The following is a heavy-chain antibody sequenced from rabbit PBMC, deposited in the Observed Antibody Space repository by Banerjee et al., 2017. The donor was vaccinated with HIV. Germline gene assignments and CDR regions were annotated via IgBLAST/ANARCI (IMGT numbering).Heavy chain of an antibody. D-gene: IGHD1-1*01. CDR1: GFSFSSKYW. CDR2: IDAGSSGST. V-gene: IGHV1S45*01. Sequence: QEQLEESGGGLVKPGASLTLTCTASGFSFSSKYWIYWVRQAPGKGLEWIAYIDAGSSGSTYYASWAKGRFTISKTSSTTVTLQMTSLTAADTATYFCAGSDDYYLTLWGQGTLVTVS. J-gene: IGHJ4*01. CDR3: AGSDDYYLTL.